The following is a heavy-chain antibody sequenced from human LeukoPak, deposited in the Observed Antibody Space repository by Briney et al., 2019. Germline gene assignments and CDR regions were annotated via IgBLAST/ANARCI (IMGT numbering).Heavy chain of an antibody. CDR3: ARQALTYCGGDCYAYYFDY. CDR2: IYYSGST. Sequence: PSETLSLTCSVSGGSITSSSYYWSWIRQPPGKGLEWIGYIYYSGSTNYNPSLKSRVTISVDTSKNQFSLKPSSVTAADTAVYYCARQALTYCGGDCYAYYFDYWGQGTLVTVSS. J-gene: IGHJ4*02. V-gene: IGHV4-61*05. CDR1: GGSITSSSYY. D-gene: IGHD2-21*02.